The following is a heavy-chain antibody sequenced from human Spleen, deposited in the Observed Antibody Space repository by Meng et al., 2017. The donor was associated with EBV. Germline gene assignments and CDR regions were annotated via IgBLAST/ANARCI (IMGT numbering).Heavy chain of an antibody. D-gene: IGHD2-8*01. Sequence: QVQLRPSGAGVKKAGASVKVSCKVSGHNLSELSAHWVRQAPGKWLEWMGGFDPEDGETFYAQKFQDRMSMTDDTSTNTAFMELTSLKSDDTAVYYCASNAVFWGQGTLVTVSS. J-gene: IGHJ4*02. CDR2: FDPEDGET. V-gene: IGHV1-24*01. CDR1: GHNLSELS. CDR3: ASNAVF.